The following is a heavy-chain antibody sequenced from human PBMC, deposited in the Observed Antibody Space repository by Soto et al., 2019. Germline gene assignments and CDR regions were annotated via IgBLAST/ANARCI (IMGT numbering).Heavy chain of an antibody. Sequence: GGSLRLSCAVSGFTFGSYWMNWVRLIPGKGLEWVAYIKPDGSATYYVDSVKGRFTISRDNAKNSLYLQMNSLRVEDTSVYYCARAGYCGPGCYYYFDYWGQGTPVTVSS. D-gene: IGHD2-21*02. CDR2: IKPDGSAT. V-gene: IGHV3-7*01. J-gene: IGHJ4*02. CDR3: ARAGYCGPGCYYYFDY. CDR1: GFTFGSYW.